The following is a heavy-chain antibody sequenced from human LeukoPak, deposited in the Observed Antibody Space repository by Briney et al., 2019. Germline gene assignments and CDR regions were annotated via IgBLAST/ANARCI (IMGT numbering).Heavy chain of an antibody. Sequence: GGSLRLSCAASGFSFSSYWMHWVRQVPGKGLVWVSHLNSDESYTSYADSVKGRFTISRDNAKNTLYLQMNSLRAEDTAVYYCARGHYDSSGYPLDHWGQGTLVTVSS. CDR1: GFSFSSYW. J-gene: IGHJ4*02. V-gene: IGHV3-74*01. D-gene: IGHD3-22*01. CDR3: ARGHYDSSGYPLDH. CDR2: LNSDESYT.